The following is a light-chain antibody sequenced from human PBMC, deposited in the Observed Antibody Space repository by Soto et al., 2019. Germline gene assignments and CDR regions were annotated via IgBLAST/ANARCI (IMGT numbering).Light chain of an antibody. CDR3: SSYTSSSTPYV. J-gene: IGLJ1*01. CDR1: RSDVGAYNY. CDR2: EVT. V-gene: IGLV2-14*01. Sequence: QSVLTQPASVSGSPGQSIAISCTGTRSDVGAYNYVSWYQQHPGKAPKLMISEVTNRPSGVSDRFSGSKSGNTASLTISGLQAEDEADYYCSSYTSSSTPYVFGTGTKVTAL.